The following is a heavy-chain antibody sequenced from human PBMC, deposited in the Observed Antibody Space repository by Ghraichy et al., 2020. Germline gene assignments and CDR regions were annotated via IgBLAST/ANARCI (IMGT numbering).Heavy chain of an antibody. D-gene: IGHD2-2*01. CDR1: GYTLTELS. CDR3: ATGGYCSSTSCYLSGAFDI. Sequence: ASVKVSCKVSGYTLTELSMHWVRQAPGKGLEWMGGFDPEDGETIYAQKFQGRVTMTEDTSTDTAYMELSSLRSEDTAVYYCATGGYCSSTSCYLSGAFDIWGQGTMVTVSS. CDR2: FDPEDGET. V-gene: IGHV1-24*01. J-gene: IGHJ3*02.